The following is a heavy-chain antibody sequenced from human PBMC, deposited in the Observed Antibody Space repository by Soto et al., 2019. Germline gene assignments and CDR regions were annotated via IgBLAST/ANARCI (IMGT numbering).Heavy chain of an antibody. Sequence: ASVKVSCKASGYTFTSYGISWVRQAPGQGLEWMGWISAYNGNTNYAQKLQGRDTMTTDTSTSTAYMELRSLRSDDTAMYYCARGENYRSGGAFDIWGQGTTVTVSS. V-gene: IGHV1-18*01. CDR1: GYTFTSYG. CDR3: ARGENYRSGGAFDI. CDR2: ISAYNGNT. J-gene: IGHJ3*02. D-gene: IGHD3-22*01.